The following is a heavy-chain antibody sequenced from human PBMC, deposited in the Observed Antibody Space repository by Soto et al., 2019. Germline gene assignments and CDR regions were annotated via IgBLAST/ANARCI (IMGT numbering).Heavy chain of an antibody. Sequence: SETLSLTCTVSGGSISSSSYYWGWIRQPPGKGLEWIGSIYYSGSTYYNPSLKSRVTISVDTSKNQFSLKLSSVTAADTAVYYCARPTPPYGDYDALYIWGQGTMVTVSS. CDR1: GGSISSSSYY. D-gene: IGHD4-17*01. J-gene: IGHJ3*02. CDR3: ARPTPPYGDYDALYI. CDR2: IYYSGST. V-gene: IGHV4-39*01.